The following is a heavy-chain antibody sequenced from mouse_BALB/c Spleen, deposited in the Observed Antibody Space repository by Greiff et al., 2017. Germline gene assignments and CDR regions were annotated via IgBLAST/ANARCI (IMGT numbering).Heavy chain of an antibody. CDR1: GFTFSSYA. V-gene: IGHV5-6-5*01. J-gene: IGHJ2*01. Sequence: EVQLVESGGGLVKPGGSLKLSCAASGFTFSSYAMSWVRQTPEKRLEWVASISSGGSTYYPDSVKGRFTISRDNARNILYLQMSSLRSEDTAMYYCARGELLRDYFDYWGQGTTLTVSS. D-gene: IGHD1-1*01. CDR2: ISSGGST. CDR3: ARGELLRDYFDY.